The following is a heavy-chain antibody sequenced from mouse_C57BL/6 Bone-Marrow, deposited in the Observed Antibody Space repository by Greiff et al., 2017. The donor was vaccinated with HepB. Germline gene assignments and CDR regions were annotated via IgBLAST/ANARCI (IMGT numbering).Heavy chain of an antibody. CDR2: ISGGGGNT. CDR3: ARHGGSPLTWFAY. Sequence: EVHLVESGGGLVKPGGSLKLSCAASGFTFSSYTMSWVRQTPEKRLEWVATISGGGGNTYYPDSVKGRFTISRDNAKNTLYLQMSSLRSEDTALYYCARHGGSPLTWFAYWGQGTLVTVSA. J-gene: IGHJ3*01. CDR1: GFTFSSYT. V-gene: IGHV5-9*01.